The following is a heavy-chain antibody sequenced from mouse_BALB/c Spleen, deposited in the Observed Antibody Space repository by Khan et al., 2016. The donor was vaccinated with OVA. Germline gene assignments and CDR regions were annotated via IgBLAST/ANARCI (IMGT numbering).Heavy chain of an antibody. CDR2: INPGSGGT. CDR3: AREYGNGGDY. D-gene: IGHD2-10*02. CDR1: GYAFTNYL. J-gene: IGHJ4*01. Sequence: QVQLQQSGAELVRPGTSVKVSCKASGYAFTNYLIEWVKQRPGQGLEWIGVINPGSGGTNYNEKFKGKATLTADKSSSTAYMQLSSLTSDDSAVYFCAREYGNGGDYWGQGTSVTVSS. V-gene: IGHV1-54*01.